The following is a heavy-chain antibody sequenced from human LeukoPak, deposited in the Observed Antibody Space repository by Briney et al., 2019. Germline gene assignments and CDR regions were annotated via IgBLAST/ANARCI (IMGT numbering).Heavy chain of an antibody. CDR2: IKQDGSEK. D-gene: IGHD3-9*01. J-gene: IGHJ4*02. CDR3: TGLHYDILTGPFDY. CDR1: GFTFSSYW. V-gene: IGHV3-7*01. Sequence: AGGSLRLSCAASGFTFSSYWMSWVRQAPGKGLEWVANIKQDGSEKYYVDSVKGRFTISRDNAKNSLYLQMNSLRAEDTAVYYCTGLHYDILTGPFDYWGQGTLVTVSS.